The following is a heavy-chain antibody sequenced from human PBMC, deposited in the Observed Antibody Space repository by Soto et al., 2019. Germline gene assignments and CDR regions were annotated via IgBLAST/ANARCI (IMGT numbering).Heavy chain of an antibody. D-gene: IGHD3-22*01. V-gene: IGHV1-69*01. CDR3: VREGGYYDSSGYAH. CDR2: IIPIFGTA. CDR1: GGTFSSYA. Sequence: QVQLVQSGAEVKKPGSSVKVSCKASGGTFSSYAISWVRQAPGQGLEWMGGIIPIFGTANYAQKFQGRVTITADESTSTAYMELSSLRSEDTAVYYCVREGGYYDSSGYAHWGQGTLVTVSS. J-gene: IGHJ4*02.